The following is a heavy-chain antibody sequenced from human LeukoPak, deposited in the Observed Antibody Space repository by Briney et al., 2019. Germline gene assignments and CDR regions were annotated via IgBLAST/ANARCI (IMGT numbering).Heavy chain of an antibody. CDR3: AREAPDYDFWSGYFPKYYYYYYMDV. Sequence: SETLSLTCTVSGGSITNYYWSWIRQPPGKGLEWIGFIYYSGTTNYNPSLKSRVTISVDTSKNHCSLKLSSVTAADTAVHYCAREAPDYDFWSGYFPKYYYYYYMDVWGKGTTVTVSS. J-gene: IGHJ6*03. CDR2: IYYSGTT. D-gene: IGHD3-3*01. CDR1: GGSITNYY. V-gene: IGHV4-59*12.